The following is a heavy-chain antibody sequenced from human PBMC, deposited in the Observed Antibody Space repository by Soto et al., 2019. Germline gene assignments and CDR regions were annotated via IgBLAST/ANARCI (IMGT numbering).Heavy chain of an antibody. CDR1: GGSISSYY. Sequence: SETLSLTCTVSGGSISSYYWSWIRQPPGKGLEWIGYIYYSGSTNYNPSLKSRVTISVDTSKNQFSLKLSSVTAADTAVYYCARLRGSPFPRFDYWGQGTLVTVSS. V-gene: IGHV4-59*08. D-gene: IGHD3-16*01. CDR3: ARLRGSPFPRFDY. CDR2: IYYSGST. J-gene: IGHJ4*02.